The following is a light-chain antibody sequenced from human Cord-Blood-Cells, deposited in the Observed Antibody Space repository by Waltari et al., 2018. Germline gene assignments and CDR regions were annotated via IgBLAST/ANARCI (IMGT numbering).Light chain of an antibody. CDR1: SSDVGSYNL. V-gene: IGLV2-23*01. J-gene: IGLJ1*01. Sequence: QSALTQPASVSGSPGQSITISCTGTSSDVGSYNLVSWYQQPPGKAPKLMIYEGSKRPSGVSNRFSGSKSGKTASLTISGLQAEDEADYYCCSYAGSSTYVFGTGTKVTVL. CDR2: EGS. CDR3: CSYAGSSTYV.